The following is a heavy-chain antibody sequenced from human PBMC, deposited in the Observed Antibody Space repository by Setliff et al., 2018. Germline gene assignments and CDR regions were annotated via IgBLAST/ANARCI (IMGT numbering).Heavy chain of an antibody. V-gene: IGHV1-3*01. CDR3: ARGRGSLGYCSGGFCYSGYYYYMDV. CDR1: GGTFSSYD. J-gene: IGHJ6*03. CDR2: INAGNGYT. D-gene: IGHD2-15*01. Sequence: ASVKVSCKASGGTFSSYDISWVRQAPGQRLEWMGWINAGNGYTKYSQKFQGRVTITRDTSATTACMELSSLRSEDSAVYYCARGRGSLGYCSGGFCYSGYYYYMDVWGKGTTVTVSS.